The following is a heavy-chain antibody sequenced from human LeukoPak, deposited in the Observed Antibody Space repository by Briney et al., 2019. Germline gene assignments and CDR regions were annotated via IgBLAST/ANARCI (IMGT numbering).Heavy chain of an antibody. CDR2: IRYDGSNK. Sequence: GGSLRLSCAASGFTFSSYGMHWVRQAPGKGLEWVAFIRYDGSNKYYADSVKGRFTISRDNSKNTLYLQMNSLRAEDTAVYYCANDQGYSNYFDYWGQGTLVTVSS. CDR1: GFTFSSYG. J-gene: IGHJ4*02. D-gene: IGHD4-11*01. CDR3: ANDQGYSNYFDY. V-gene: IGHV3-30*02.